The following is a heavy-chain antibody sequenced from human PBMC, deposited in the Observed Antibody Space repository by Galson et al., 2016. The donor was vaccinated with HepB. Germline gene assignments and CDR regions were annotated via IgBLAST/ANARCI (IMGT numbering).Heavy chain of an antibody. CDR2: ISYDGSNK. J-gene: IGHJ6*02. D-gene: IGHD3-16*01. CDR1: GFTFGSFG. CDR3: AKIRVRGWGSFFGMDI. V-gene: IGHV3-30*18. Sequence: SLRLSCAASGFTFGSFGMHWVRQPPGKGLEWLAVISYDGSNKSYGDSVKGRFTISRDNSKNTLYLQMNSLRADDTATYYCAKIRVRGWGSFFGMDIWGQGTAVTVSS.